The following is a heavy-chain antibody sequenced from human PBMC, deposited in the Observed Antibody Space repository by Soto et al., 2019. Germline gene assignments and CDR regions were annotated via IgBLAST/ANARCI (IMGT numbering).Heavy chain of an antibody. V-gene: IGHV3-23*01. CDR3: SKERRYSLNRLNNWFDS. CDR1: GFTFSSYA. J-gene: IGHJ5*01. CDR2: ISGSSSNT. D-gene: IGHD1-26*01. Sequence: PGGSLRLSCLGSGFTFSSYAMNWVRQAPGKGLEWVSAISGSSSNTYHANSVKGRFTISRDNSKNTVYLQMNSLRAEDTAVYYCSKERRYSLNRLNNWFDSWRQGT.